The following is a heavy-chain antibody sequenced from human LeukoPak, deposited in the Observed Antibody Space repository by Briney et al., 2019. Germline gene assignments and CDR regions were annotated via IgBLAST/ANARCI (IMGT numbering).Heavy chain of an antibody. J-gene: IGHJ6*02. CDR3: ARDSSSWSYYYYGMDV. V-gene: IGHV3-11*01. CDR2: ISSSGSTI. CDR1: GFTFSDYY. Sequence: GGSLRLSCAASGFTFSDYYMSWIRQAPGKGLEWVSYISSSGSTIYYADSVKGRLTISRDNAKNSLYLQMNSLRAEDTAVYYCARDSSSWSYYYYGMDVWGQGTTVTVSS. D-gene: IGHD6-13*01.